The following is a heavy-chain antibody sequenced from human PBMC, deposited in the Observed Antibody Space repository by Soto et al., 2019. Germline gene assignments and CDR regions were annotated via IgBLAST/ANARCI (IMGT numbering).Heavy chain of an antibody. Sequence: SETLSLTCTVSGGSISSGGYYWSWIRQHPGKGLEWIGYIYYSGSTYYNPSLKSRVTISVDTSKNQFSLKLSSVTAADTAVYYCARVGDSYGWHDAFDIWGQGTMVTVSS. CDR1: GGSISSGGYY. CDR2: IYYSGST. V-gene: IGHV4-31*03. D-gene: IGHD5-18*01. J-gene: IGHJ3*02. CDR3: ARVGDSYGWHDAFDI.